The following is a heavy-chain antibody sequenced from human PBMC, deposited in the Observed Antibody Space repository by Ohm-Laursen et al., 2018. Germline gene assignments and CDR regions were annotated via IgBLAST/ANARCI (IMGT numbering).Heavy chain of an antibody. CDR3: LSGYGDYGVFQH. CDR2: INSDGSST. D-gene: IGHD4-17*01. CDR1: GFTFSRYG. J-gene: IGHJ1*01. V-gene: IGHV3-74*01. Sequence: SLRLSCTASGFTFSRYGMHWVRQAPGKGLVWVSRINSDGSSTSYADSVKGRFTISRDNAKNTLYLQMNSLGAEDTAVYYCLSGYGDYGVFQHWGQGTLVTVSS.